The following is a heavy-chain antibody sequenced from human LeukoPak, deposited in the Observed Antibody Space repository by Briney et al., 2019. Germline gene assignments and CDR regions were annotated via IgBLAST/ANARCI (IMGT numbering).Heavy chain of an antibody. J-gene: IGHJ4*02. CDR3: ARDEGGSYDY. CDR2: ISGSGGST. D-gene: IGHD1-26*01. CDR1: GFTFSNYA. Sequence: GGSLRLSCAASGFTFSNYAMTWVRQAPGKGLEWVSGISGSGGSTNYADSVRGRFTISRDNSKNTLYLQMNSLRAEDTAVYYCARDEGGSYDYWGQGTLVTVSS. V-gene: IGHV3-23*01.